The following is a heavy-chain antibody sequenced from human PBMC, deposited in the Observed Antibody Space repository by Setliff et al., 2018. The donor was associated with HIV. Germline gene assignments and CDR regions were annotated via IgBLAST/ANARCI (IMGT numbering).Heavy chain of an antibody. D-gene: IGHD6-19*01. Sequence: GASVKVSCKVSGYTLTELSRHWVRRAPGKGLEWMGGFDPEDGNTIYAQKFQGRVTMTADTSTDTAYMELSSLRSEDTAVYYCATVSHTNVAAHDAFDIWGQGTMVTVSS. CDR2: FDPEDGNT. J-gene: IGHJ3*02. V-gene: IGHV1-24*01. CDR3: ATVSHTNVAAHDAFDI. CDR1: GYTLTELS.